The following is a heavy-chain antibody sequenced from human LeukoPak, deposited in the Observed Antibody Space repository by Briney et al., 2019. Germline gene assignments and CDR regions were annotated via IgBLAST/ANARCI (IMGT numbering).Heavy chain of an antibody. Sequence: ASAKVSCTASAYNTNSYGGMLVRHSSGQGLGWIGWNTANNGNQNYAQKLQGRVTMTTDTSTSTAYVEVRSLGSDDTAVYYCARVAEDCSSTSCYAGVDYWGQVTLVTVCS. CDR2: NTANNGNQ. CDR1: AYNTNSYG. D-gene: IGHD2-2*01. V-gene: IGHV1-18*01. CDR3: ARVAEDCSSTSCYAGVDY. J-gene: IGHJ4*02.